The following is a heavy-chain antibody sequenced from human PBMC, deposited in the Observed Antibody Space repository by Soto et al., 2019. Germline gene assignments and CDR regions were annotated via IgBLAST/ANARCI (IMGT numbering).Heavy chain of an antibody. D-gene: IGHD3-3*01. CDR2: IKSKTDGGTT. CDR3: TTEPRPMYDFWSGYFHYYGMDV. V-gene: IGHV3-15*07. Sequence: EVQLVESGGGLVKPGGSLRLSCAASGFTFSNAWMNWVRQAPGKGLEWVGRIKSKTDGGTTDYAAPVKGRFTISRDDSKNTLYLQMNSLKTEDTAVYYCTTEPRPMYDFWSGYFHYYGMDVWGHVSTVTVSS. J-gene: IGHJ6*02. CDR1: GFTFSNAW.